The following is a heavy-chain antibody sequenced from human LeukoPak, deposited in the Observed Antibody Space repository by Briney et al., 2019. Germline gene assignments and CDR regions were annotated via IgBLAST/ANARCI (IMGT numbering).Heavy chain of an antibody. V-gene: IGHV3-23*01. CDR2: ISGSGGST. CDR1: GFTFSSYA. D-gene: IGHD3-22*01. Sequence: GGSLRLSCAVSGFTFSSYAMSWVRQAPGKGLEWVSAISGSGGSTYYADSVKGRFTISRDNSKNTLYLQMNSLRAEDTAVYYCAKDPSYYDSSGYYWNYFDYWGQGTLVTVSS. CDR3: AKDPSYYDSSGYYWNYFDY. J-gene: IGHJ4*02.